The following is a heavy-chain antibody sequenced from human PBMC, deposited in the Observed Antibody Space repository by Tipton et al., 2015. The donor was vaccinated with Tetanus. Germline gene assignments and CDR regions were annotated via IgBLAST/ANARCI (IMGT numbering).Heavy chain of an antibody. D-gene: IGHD6-13*01. CDR3: ARDSSSWGRN. V-gene: IGHV3-23*01. Sequence: SLRLSCAGSGFTFSNLPMSWVRQGPGKGLEWVSSISGSGGSIFYADSVKGRFTVSRDNSKNTLFLQMNSLSAEDTAVYYCARDSSSWGRNWGQGTLVTVSS. CDR1: GFTFSNLP. J-gene: IGHJ4*02. CDR2: ISGSGGSI.